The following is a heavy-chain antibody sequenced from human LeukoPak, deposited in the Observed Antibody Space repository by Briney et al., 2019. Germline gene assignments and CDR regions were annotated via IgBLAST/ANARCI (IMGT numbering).Heavy chain of an antibody. Sequence: ASVKVSCKASGYTFTSYGISWVRQAPGQGLEWMGWISAYNGNTNYAQKLQGRVTMTTDTSTSTAYMELRSLRSDDTAVYYCARGNFDWLLGYYYYYYMDVWGKGTTVTISS. CDR3: ARGNFDWLLGYYYYYYMDV. CDR2: ISAYNGNT. D-gene: IGHD3-9*01. V-gene: IGHV1-18*01. J-gene: IGHJ6*03. CDR1: GYTFTSYG.